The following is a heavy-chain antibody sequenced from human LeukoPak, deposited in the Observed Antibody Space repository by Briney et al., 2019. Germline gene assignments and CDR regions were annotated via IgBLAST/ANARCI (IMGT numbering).Heavy chain of an antibody. CDR3: GKGPTKDQFLWGNYWLFDSFDI. Sequence: SETLSLACTVSGGSISSGGYYWSWIRQHPGKGLEWIGYIYYSGSTYYNPSLKSRVTISVGTSKNQFSLKLSSLTAAGKGVELCGKGPTKDQFLWGNYWLFDSFDILGQGKMV. J-gene: IGHJ3*02. CDR2: IYYSGST. CDR1: GGSISSGGYY. D-gene: IGHD3-16*01. V-gene: IGHV4-31*03.